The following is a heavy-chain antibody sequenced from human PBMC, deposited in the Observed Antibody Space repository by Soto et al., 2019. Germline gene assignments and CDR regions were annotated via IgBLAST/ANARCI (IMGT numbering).Heavy chain of an antibody. J-gene: IGHJ4*02. CDR1: GGSFSGYY. CDR2: INHSGST. V-gene: IGHV4-34*01. D-gene: IGHD6-6*01. Sequence: SETLSLTCAVYGGSFSGYYWSWIRQPPGKGLGWIGEINHSGSTNYNPSLKSRVTISVDTSKNQFSLKLSSVTAADTAVYYCARGRRSSSGYFDYWGQGTLVTVSS. CDR3: ARGRRSSSGYFDY.